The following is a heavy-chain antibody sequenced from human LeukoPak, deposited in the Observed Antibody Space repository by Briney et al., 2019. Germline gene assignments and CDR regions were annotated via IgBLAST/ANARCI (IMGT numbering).Heavy chain of an antibody. CDR1: GFTFSSYA. J-gene: IGHJ4*02. D-gene: IGHD1-26*01. CDR2: ISGSGGST. CDR3: AKVIYSGSHYLDY. V-gene: IGHV3-23*01. Sequence: GGSLRLSCAASGFTFSSYAMSRVRQAPGKGLEWVSAISGSGGSTYYADSVKGRFIISRDNSKNTLYLQMNSLRAEDTAVYYCAKVIYSGSHYLDYWGQGTLVTVSS.